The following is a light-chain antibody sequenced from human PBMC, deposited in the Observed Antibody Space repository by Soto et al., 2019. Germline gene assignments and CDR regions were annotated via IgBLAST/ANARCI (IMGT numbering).Light chain of an antibody. CDR2: WAS. CDR3: QQYYSTPWT. V-gene: IGKV4-1*01. CDR1: QSVLYSSNNDNY. J-gene: IGKJ1*01. Sequence: DIVMTQSPDSLAVSLGERATINCKSSQSVLYSSNNDNYLAWYQQKPGQPPKLLLYWASTRESGVPDRFSGSGSGTDFTLTISILQAEDVAVYYCQQYYSTPWTFGQGTKVEIK.